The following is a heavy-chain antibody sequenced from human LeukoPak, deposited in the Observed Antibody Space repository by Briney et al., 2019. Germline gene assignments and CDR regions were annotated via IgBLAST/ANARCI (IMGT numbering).Heavy chain of an antibody. D-gene: IGHD3-22*01. CDR1: GGSISSGDYY. CDR3: ARVYYDRSGLYYFDY. CDR2: IYYSGST. Sequence: SQTLSLTCTVSGGSISSGDYYWSWIRQPPGKGLEWIGYIYYSGSTYYNPSLKSRVTISVDTSKNQFSLKLSSVTAADTAVYYCARVYYDRSGLYYFDYWGQGTLVTVSS. V-gene: IGHV4-30-4*01. J-gene: IGHJ4*02.